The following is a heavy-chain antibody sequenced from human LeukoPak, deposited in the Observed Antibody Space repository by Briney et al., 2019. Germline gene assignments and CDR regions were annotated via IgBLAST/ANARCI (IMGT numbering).Heavy chain of an antibody. CDR3: AKDGQVNQPDRLFTD. CDR2: ISGSGGTT. J-gene: IGHJ4*02. V-gene: IGHV3-23*01. CDR1: GFTFSSYA. Sequence: QPGGSLRLSCAASGFTFSSYAMSWVRQAPGKGLEWGSVISGSGGTTHYADSVKGRFTISRDNPKNTLYLQINSLRGEDTAVYYCAKDGQVNQPDRLFTDWGQGTLVVVSS. D-gene: IGHD1-14*01.